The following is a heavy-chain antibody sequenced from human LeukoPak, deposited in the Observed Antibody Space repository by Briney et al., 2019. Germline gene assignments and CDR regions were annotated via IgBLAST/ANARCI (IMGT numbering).Heavy chain of an antibody. CDR2: IYTSGST. J-gene: IGHJ4*02. CDR3: ARQVSQYYYGSGSYYNL. V-gene: IGHV4-61*02. D-gene: IGHD3-10*01. CDR1: GGSISSGSYY. Sequence: PSETLSLTCTVSGGSISSGSYYWRWIRQPAGKGLEWIGRIYTSGSTNYNPSLKSRVTISVDTSKNQFSLKLSSVTAADTAVYYCARQVSQYYYGSGSYYNLWGQGTLVTVSS.